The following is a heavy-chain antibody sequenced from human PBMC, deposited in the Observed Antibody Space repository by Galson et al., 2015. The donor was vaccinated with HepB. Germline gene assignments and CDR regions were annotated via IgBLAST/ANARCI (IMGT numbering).Heavy chain of an antibody. CDR3: AKHLVVPPANHYYYMDV. J-gene: IGHJ6*03. V-gene: IGHV3-23*01. CDR2: IRGSGGST. D-gene: IGHD2-2*01. CDR1: GFTFSNYA. Sequence: SLRLSCAASGFTFSNYAMSWVRQAPGKGLEWVSAIRGSGGSTYYADSVKGRFTISRDNSKNTLSLQMNSLRAEDTAVYYCAKHLVVPPANHYYYMDVWGKGTTVTVSS.